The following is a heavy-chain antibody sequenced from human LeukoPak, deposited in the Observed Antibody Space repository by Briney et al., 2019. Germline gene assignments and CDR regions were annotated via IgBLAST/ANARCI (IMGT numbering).Heavy chain of an antibody. J-gene: IGHJ4*02. CDR1: GYTFTSYG. CDR3: ARGSDFWSGYYISEGGLGY. Sequence: ASVKVSCKASGYTFTSYGISWVRQAPGQGLEWMGWISAYNGNTNYAQKLQGRVTMTTDTSTSTAYMELRSLRSDDTAVYYCARGSDFWSGYYISEGGLGYWGQGTLVTVSS. CDR2: ISAYNGNT. V-gene: IGHV1-18*01. D-gene: IGHD3-3*01.